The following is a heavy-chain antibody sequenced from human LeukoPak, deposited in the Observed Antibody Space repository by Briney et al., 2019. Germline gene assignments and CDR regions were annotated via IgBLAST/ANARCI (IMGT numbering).Heavy chain of an antibody. CDR3: ARRRRGGNYRDY. CDR2: IYHSGST. D-gene: IGHD1-26*01. J-gene: IGHJ4*02. CDR1: GYSITSGYY. Sequence: SETLSLTCAVSGYSITSGYYWDWIRQPPGKGLEWIGNIYHSGSTYYNPSLKSRVTISIDTSKNHFSLKLRSVTAADTAIYYCARRRRGGNYRDYWGQGTLVTVSS. V-gene: IGHV4-38-2*01.